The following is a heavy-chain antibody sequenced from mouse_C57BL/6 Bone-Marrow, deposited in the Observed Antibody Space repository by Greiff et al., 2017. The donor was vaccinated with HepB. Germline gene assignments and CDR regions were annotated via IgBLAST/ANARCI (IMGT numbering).Heavy chain of an antibody. CDR3: ATIYYGNFDWYFDV. Sequence: VQLQQSGPELVKPGASVKISCKASGYAFSSSWMNWVKQRPGKGLEWIGRIYPGDGDTNYNGKFKGKATLTADKSSSTAYMQLSSLTSEDSAVYFCATIYYGNFDWYFDVWGTGTTVTVSS. CDR1: GYAFSSSW. D-gene: IGHD2-1*01. J-gene: IGHJ1*03. CDR2: IYPGDGDT. V-gene: IGHV1-82*01.